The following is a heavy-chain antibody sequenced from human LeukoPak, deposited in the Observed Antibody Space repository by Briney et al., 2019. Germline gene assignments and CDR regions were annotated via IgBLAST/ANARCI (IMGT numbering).Heavy chain of an antibody. CDR3: ARDYSSGWEYYFDY. Sequence: PGGSLRLSCAASGFTFSDYYMSWIRQAPGKGLEWVSYISSSGSTIYYADSVKGRFTISRDNAKNSLYLQMNSLRAEDTAVYYCARDYSSGWEYYFDYWGQGTLVTVSS. CDR1: GFTFSDYY. CDR2: ISSSGSTI. J-gene: IGHJ4*02. V-gene: IGHV3-11*01. D-gene: IGHD6-19*01.